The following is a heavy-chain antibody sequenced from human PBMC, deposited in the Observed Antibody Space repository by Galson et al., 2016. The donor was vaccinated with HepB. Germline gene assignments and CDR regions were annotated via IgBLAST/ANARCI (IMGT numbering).Heavy chain of an antibody. V-gene: IGHV3-30-3*01. Sequence: SLRLSCAASGFTCSNAWMSWVRQAPGKGLEWVAVISYDGTRKYYTDSVKGRFTVSREDSKNTLYLQMNTLRPEDAAVYYCARDQKYSGTDFYFAMDVWGQGATVTVSS. CDR1: GFTCSNAW. CDR3: ARDQKYSGTDFYFAMDV. CDR2: ISYDGTRK. J-gene: IGHJ6*02. D-gene: IGHD2-21*01.